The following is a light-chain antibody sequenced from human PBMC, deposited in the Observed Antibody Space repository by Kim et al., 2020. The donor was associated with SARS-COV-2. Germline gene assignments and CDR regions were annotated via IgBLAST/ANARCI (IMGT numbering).Light chain of an antibody. Sequence: EIVMTQIPATLSVSPGERATLSCRASESVSTNLAWYQQKPGQPPRLLIYSASTRATGVPARLSGSGSRTEFTLTNSSLQSEDFAVYYCQQYNNWPLAFGGGAKVDIK. J-gene: IGKJ4*01. CDR1: ESVSTN. CDR2: SAS. V-gene: IGKV3-15*01. CDR3: QQYNNWPLA.